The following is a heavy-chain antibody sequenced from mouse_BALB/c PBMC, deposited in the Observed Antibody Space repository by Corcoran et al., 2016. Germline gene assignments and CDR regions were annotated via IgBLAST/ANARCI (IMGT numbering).Heavy chain of an antibody. V-gene: IGHV3-6*02. D-gene: IGHD2-3*01. CDR3: ARDDVYAY. CDR2: ISYDGSN. CDR1: GYSITSGHY. J-gene: IGHJ3*01. Sequence: DVQLQESGPGLVKPSQSLSLTCSVTGYSITSGHYWNWIRQFPGNKLEWMGYISYDGSNNYNPSLKNRISITRDTSKNQFFLKLNSVTTEDTATYYCARDDVYAYWGQGTLVTVSA.